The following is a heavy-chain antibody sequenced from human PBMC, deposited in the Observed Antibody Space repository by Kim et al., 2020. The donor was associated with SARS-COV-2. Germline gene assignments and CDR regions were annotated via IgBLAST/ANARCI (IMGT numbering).Heavy chain of an antibody. Sequence: GGSLRLSCAASGFTFSSYAMSWVRQAPGKGLEWVLAISGSGGSTYYADSVKGRFTISRDNSKNTLYLQMNSLRAEDTAVYYCAKDRTLYYDFWSGYDRPRDGMDVWGQGTTVTVSS. CDR2: ISGSGGST. V-gene: IGHV3-23*01. D-gene: IGHD3-3*01. CDR3: AKDRTLYYDFWSGYDRPRDGMDV. J-gene: IGHJ6*02. CDR1: GFTFSSYA.